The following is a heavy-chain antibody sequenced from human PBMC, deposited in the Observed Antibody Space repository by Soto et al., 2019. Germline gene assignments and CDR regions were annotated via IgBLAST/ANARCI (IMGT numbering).Heavy chain of an antibody. D-gene: IGHD2-21*02. CDR1: GGSISSSSYY. CDR2: IYYSGST. CDR3: ASLWGMRGDRRYYFDY. V-gene: IGHV4-39*01. Sequence: SETLSLTCTVSGGSISSSSYYWGWIRQPPGKGLEWIGSIYYSGSTYYNPSLKSRVTISVDTSKNQFSLKLSSVTAADPAVYYCASLWGMRGDRRYYFDYWGQGTLVTVSS. J-gene: IGHJ4*02.